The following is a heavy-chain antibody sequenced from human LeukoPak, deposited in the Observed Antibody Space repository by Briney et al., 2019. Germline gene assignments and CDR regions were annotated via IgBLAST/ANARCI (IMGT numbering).Heavy chain of an antibody. J-gene: IGHJ3*02. V-gene: IGHV3-11*01. CDR2: ISSSGSTI. D-gene: IGHD1-7*01. Sequence: GGSLRLSCAASGFTFSDYYMTWIRQAPGKGLEWVSYISSSGSTIYYADSVKGRFTISRDNAKNSLYLQMNSLRAEDTAVYYCARDGRVGTTADAFDIWGQGTMVTVSS. CDR3: ARDGRVGTTADAFDI. CDR1: GFTFSDYY.